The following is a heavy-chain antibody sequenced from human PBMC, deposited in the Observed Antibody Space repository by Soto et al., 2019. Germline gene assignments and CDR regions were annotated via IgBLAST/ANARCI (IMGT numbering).Heavy chain of an antibody. CDR3: VGGYPWVGFDY. CDR1: GGSITSSGYY. D-gene: IGHD3-22*01. Sequence: SETLSLTCTVSGGSITSSGYYWGWIRQPPGKGLEWSGSITDSGTTYYHPSLKSRLTISLDTSKNQLSLRLSSVTATDTAIYFCVGGYPWVGFDYWGQGTLVTVSS. CDR2: ITDSGTT. J-gene: IGHJ4*02. V-gene: IGHV4-39*01.